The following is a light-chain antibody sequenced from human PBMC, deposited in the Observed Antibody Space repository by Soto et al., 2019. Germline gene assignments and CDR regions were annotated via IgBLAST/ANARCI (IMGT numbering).Light chain of an antibody. CDR3: AAWDNNLYSYV. J-gene: IGLJ1*01. CDR1: TSNIGTFY. V-gene: IGLV1-47*02. Sequence: QSVLTQPPSASSTPGQTVTISCSGSTSNIGTFYVYWYQHLPGTAPKLLIYLGDQRASGVSDRFSGSKSGTSAPLAINGLWSDDEADYYCAAWDNNLYSYVLGSGTK. CDR2: LGD.